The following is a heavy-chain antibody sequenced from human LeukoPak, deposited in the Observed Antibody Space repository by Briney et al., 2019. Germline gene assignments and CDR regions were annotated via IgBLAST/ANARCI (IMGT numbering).Heavy chain of an antibody. Sequence: SETLSLTCTVSGGSISSYYWSWIRQPPGKGLEWIGRIYTSGSTNYNPSLKSRVTMSVDTSKNQFSLKLSSVTAADTAVYYCARYAVVAATFYYYGMDVWGQGTTVTVSS. CDR2: IYTSGST. V-gene: IGHV4-4*07. CDR1: GGSISSYY. J-gene: IGHJ6*02. D-gene: IGHD2-15*01. CDR3: ARYAVVAATFYYYGMDV.